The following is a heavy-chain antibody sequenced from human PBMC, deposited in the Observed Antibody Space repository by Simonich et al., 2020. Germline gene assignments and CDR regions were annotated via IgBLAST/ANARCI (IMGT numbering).Heavy chain of an antibody. CDR2: ISSSSSYI. D-gene: IGHD3-10*01. CDR1: GFTFSSYS. CDR3: ARDTSYYGSGSYYFDY. Sequence: GGGLVKPGGSLRLSCAASGFTFSSYSMHCVRQAPGKGLEWVSSISSSSSYIYYADSVKGRFTISRDNAKNSLYLQMNSLRAEDTAVYYCARDTSYYGSGSYYFDYWGQGTLVTVSS. J-gene: IGHJ4*02. V-gene: IGHV3-21*01.